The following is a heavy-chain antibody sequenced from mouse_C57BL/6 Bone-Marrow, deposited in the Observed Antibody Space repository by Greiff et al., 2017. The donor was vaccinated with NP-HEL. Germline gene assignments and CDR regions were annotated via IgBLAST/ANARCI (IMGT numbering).Heavy chain of an antibody. CDR3: TFIYYYGSSWAWFAY. D-gene: IGHD1-1*01. J-gene: IGHJ3*01. V-gene: IGHV14-1*01. CDR1: GFNIKDYY. CDR2: IDPEDGDT. Sequence: VQLKESGAELVRPGASVKLSCTASGFNIKDYYMHWVKQRPEQGLEWIGRIDPEDGDTEYAPKFQGKATMTADTSSNTAYLQLSSLTSEDTAVYYCTFIYYYGSSWAWFAYWGQGTLVTVSA.